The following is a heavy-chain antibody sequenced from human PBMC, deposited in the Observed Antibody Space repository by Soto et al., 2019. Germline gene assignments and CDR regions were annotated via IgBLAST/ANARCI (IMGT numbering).Heavy chain of an antibody. D-gene: IGHD2-8*02. CDR3: ARDKITGLFDY. J-gene: IGHJ4*02. Sequence: SETLSLTCTVYGGSFSGYSWTWIRQPPGTGLEWIGEINHSGSTNYNPSLKSRVTISVDTSKNQFSLKLTSVTAADTAVYYCARDKITGLFDYWGQGTLVTVS. V-gene: IGHV4-34*01. CDR2: INHSGST. CDR1: GGSFSGYS.